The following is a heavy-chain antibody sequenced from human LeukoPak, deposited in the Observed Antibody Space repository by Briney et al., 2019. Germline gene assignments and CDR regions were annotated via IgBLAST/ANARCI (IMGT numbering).Heavy chain of an antibody. CDR1: GYTFTSYY. Sequence: ASVKVSCKASGYTFTSYYMHWVRQAPGQGLEWMGIINPSGGSTSYAQKFQGSVTMTRDTSTSTVYMELSSLRSEDTAVYYCARSSGGYYFDYWGQGTLVTVSS. CDR2: INPSGGST. D-gene: IGHD6-19*01. CDR3: ARSSGGYYFDY. V-gene: IGHV1-46*01. J-gene: IGHJ4*02.